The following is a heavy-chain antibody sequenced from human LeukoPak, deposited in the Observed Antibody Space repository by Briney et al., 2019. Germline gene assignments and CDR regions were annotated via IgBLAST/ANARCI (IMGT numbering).Heavy chain of an antibody. V-gene: IGHV3-23*01. J-gene: IGHJ3*02. D-gene: IGHD3-22*01. Sequence: GGSLRLSCAASGFTFSSYAMSWVRQAPGKGLEWVSAISGSGGSTYYADSVKGRFTISRDNSKNTLYLQMNSLRAEDTAVYYCAKDSRDSSGYYYVAFDIWGQGTMVTVSS. CDR3: AKDSRDSSGYYYVAFDI. CDR2: ISGSGGST. CDR1: GFTFSSYA.